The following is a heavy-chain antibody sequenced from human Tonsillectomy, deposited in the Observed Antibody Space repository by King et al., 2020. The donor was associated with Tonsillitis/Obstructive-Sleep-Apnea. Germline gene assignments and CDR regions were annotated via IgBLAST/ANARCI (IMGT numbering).Heavy chain of an antibody. V-gene: IGHV4-4*02. D-gene: IGHD4-17*01. Sequence: VQLQESGPGLVKPSGTLSLTCAVSGGSVTTMNWWSWVRQPPGKGLEWIGEIYHSGSTNYNPSLKSRVTISMDKSQNQFSLNLSSVTAADTGVYYCAREMTTKFDYWGQGTLVTVSS. CDR2: IYHSGST. CDR3: AREMTTKFDY. J-gene: IGHJ4*02. CDR1: GGSVTTMNW.